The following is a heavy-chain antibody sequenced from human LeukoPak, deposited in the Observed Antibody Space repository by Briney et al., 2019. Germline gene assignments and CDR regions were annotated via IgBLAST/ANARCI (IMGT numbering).Heavy chain of an antibody. J-gene: IGHJ4*02. D-gene: IGHD3-3*01. V-gene: IGHV1-8*01. CDR3: AREKSSYYDFWSGYYGGEEKYYFDY. CDR1: GYTFTSYD. Sequence: ASVKVSCKASGYTFTSYDINWVRQATGQGLEWMGWMNPNSGNTGYAQKFQGRVTMTRNTSISTAYMELSRLRSDDTAVYYCAREKSSYYDFWSGYYGGEEKYYFDYWGQGTLVTVSS. CDR2: MNPNSGNT.